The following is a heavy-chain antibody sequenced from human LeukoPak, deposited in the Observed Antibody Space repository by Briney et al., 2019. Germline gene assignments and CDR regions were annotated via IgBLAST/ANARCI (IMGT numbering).Heavy chain of an antibody. CDR3: ARQGSGTCTA. Sequence: NPSETLSLTCTLSGVSISSGRYYWGWIRQPPGKGLEWIATIYYSGSTYYNPSLTSRVTISVDTSKNQFSLKLSSVTAADTAVFYCARQGSGTCTAWGQGTLVTVSS. J-gene: IGHJ5*02. CDR1: GVSISSGRYY. D-gene: IGHD1-26*01. V-gene: IGHV4-39*01. CDR2: IYYSGST.